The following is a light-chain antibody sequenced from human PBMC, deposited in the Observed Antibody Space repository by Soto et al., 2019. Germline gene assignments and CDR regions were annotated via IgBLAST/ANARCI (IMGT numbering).Light chain of an antibody. CDR1: SSDVGGYNY. J-gene: IGLJ2*01. CDR2: DVT. CDR3: SSYTTTSAVA. Sequence: QSALTQPASVSGSPGQWITISCTGTSSDVGGYNYVSWYQQHPGKAPKLMIYDVTTRPSGVSYRFSGSKSGNTASLTISGLQAEDEADYYCSSYTTTSAVAFGGGTKLTV. V-gene: IGLV2-14*03.